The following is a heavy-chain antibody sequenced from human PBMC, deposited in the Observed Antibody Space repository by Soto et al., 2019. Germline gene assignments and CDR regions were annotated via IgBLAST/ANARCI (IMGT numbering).Heavy chain of an antibody. J-gene: IGHJ1*01. CDR2: IYNSGKT. D-gene: IGHD1-26*01. V-gene: IGHV4-39*01. Sequence: QVQLQESGPGLVKPSETVSLTCTVSGDSISSSSLYWGWIRQPPGKGLEWIGSIYNSGKTYYSPSLESRVTISVDTSKNQFSLKLSSVTAADTALYYCASHASNSGSYSEYFQYWGQGTLVAVSS. CDR3: ASHASNSGSYSEYFQY. CDR1: GDSISSSSLY.